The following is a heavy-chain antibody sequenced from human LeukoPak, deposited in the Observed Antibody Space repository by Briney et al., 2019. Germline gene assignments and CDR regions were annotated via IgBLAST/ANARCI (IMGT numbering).Heavy chain of an antibody. D-gene: IGHD3-9*01. V-gene: IGHV4-61*02. J-gene: IGHJ4*02. Sequence: PSETLSLTCTVSGGSINSGSYYWSWIRQPAGKGLEWIGRIYTTGSTNYNPSLKSRVTISVDTSKNQFSLKLSSVTAADTAVYYCARDSYDILTGYFYYFDYWGQGTLVTVSS. CDR2: IYTTGST. CDR3: ARDSYDILTGYFYYFDY. CDR1: GGSINSGSYY.